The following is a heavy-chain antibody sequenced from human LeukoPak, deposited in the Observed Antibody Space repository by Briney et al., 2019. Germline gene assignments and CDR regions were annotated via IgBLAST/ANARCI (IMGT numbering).Heavy chain of an antibody. V-gene: IGHV3-21*01. J-gene: IGHJ4*02. CDR1: GFTFSSYS. CDR2: ISNSSSYI. D-gene: IGHD6-13*01. Sequence: GGSLRLSCAASGFTFSSYSMNWVRQAPGKGLGWVSSISNSSSYIYYADSVKGRFTISRDNAKNSLYLQMNSLRAEDTAVYYCAKEGYSSSWYSRLAYIDYWGQGTLVTVSS. CDR3: AKEGYSSSWYSRLAYIDY.